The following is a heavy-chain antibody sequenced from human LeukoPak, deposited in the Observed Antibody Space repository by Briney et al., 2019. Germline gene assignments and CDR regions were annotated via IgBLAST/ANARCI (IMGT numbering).Heavy chain of an antibody. D-gene: IGHD6-19*01. J-gene: IGHJ4*02. Sequence: PGGSLRLSCAASGFTFHSYSMMWVRQAPGRGLEWISSIGTGGTPTYYADSMRGRFTISRNNAKNSLDLQLNTLRAEDTAVYYCATDIAVAINFWGQGTLVTVSS. V-gene: IGHV3-21*01. CDR1: GFTFHSYS. CDR2: IGTGGTPT. CDR3: ATDIAVAINF.